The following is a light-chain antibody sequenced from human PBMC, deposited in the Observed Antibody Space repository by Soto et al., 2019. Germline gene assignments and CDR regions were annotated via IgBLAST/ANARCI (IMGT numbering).Light chain of an antibody. J-gene: IGLJ1*01. Sequence: SVRNHPASVSGSPVRSITISCTGTSSDVGSYNLVSWYQQHPGKAPKLMIYEVGKRPSGVSNRFSGSKSGNTASLTISGLQAEDEADYYCCAYAVSSTPLIFGTGTKVTVL. CDR3: CAYAVSSTPLI. CDR2: EVG. CDR1: SSDVGSYNL. V-gene: IGLV2-23*02.